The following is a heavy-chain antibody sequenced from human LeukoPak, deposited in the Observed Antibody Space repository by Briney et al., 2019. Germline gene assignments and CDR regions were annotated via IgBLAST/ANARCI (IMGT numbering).Heavy chain of an antibody. D-gene: IGHD4-23*01. CDR3: VRDAGGNSHYYYYYGMDV. Sequence: PGGSLRLSCAASGFTFSSYAMSWVRQAPGKGLEWVSAISGSGGSTYYADSVKGRFTISRDNSKNTLYLQMNSLRAEDTAVYYCVRDAGGNSHYYYYYGMDVWGQGTTVTVSS. V-gene: IGHV3-23*01. CDR2: ISGSGGST. CDR1: GFTFSSYA. J-gene: IGHJ6*02.